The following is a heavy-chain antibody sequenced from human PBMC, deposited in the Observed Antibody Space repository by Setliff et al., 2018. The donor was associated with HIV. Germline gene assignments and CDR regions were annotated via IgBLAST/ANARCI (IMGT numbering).Heavy chain of an antibody. Sequence: SETLSLTCAVSGGSISSGGYSWNWIRQPPGKGLEWIGNVYYTGSTNYNPSLKSRITISIDTSKSQFSLKLTSVAAADTAVYYCARDSGGYNYGFAVGSFDYWGQGALVTVSS. CDR3: ARDSGGYNYGFAVGSFDY. D-gene: IGHD5-18*01. CDR2: VYYTGST. V-gene: IGHV4-61*08. J-gene: IGHJ4*02. CDR1: GGSISSGGYS.